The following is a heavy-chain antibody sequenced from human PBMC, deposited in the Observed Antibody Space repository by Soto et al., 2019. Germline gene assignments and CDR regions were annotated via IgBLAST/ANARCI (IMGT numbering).Heavy chain of an antibody. Sequence: SETLSLTCTVPGDSVTNYFWSWMRQPPGKGLEWIGHMYHGGRTNYSPSLKSRVTMSLDSSKNQFSLNLSSVTAADTAVYFCARDPGYCTNGVCSIFGFWGQGGLVT. D-gene: IGHD2-8*01. CDR3: ARDPGYCTNGVCSIFGF. CDR2: MYHGGRT. J-gene: IGHJ4*02. CDR1: GDSVTNYF. V-gene: IGHV4-59*02.